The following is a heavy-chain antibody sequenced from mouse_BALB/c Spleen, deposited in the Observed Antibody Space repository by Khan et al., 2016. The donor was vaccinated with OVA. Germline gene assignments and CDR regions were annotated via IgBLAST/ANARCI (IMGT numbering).Heavy chain of an antibody. J-gene: IGHJ3*01. CDR2: INPSNGGT. CDR1: GYTFTSYY. CDR3: TRGGYGGFAY. Sequence: QVQLQQSGAELVKPGASVKLSCKASGYTFTSYYMYWVKQRPGQGLEWIGEINPSNGGTNFNEKFKNKATLTVDKSSSTAYMQLSSLTSEDSAVYYGTRGGYGGFAYWGQGTLVTVSA. D-gene: IGHD1-2*01. V-gene: IGHV1S81*02.